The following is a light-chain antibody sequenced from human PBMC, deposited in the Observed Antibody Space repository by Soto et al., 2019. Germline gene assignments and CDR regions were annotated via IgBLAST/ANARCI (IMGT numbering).Light chain of an antibody. Sequence: EIVMTQSPVTLSVSPGERATLSCWAGQSVGSNLAWYQQRPGQAPRLLIYAASTRATGIPARFTGSGSGTEFTLTISSLQFDDSAVYYCQQYQSLPFTFGPGTKVHIE. CDR3: QQYQSLPFT. CDR1: QSVGSN. J-gene: IGKJ3*01. CDR2: AAS. V-gene: IGKV3-15*01.